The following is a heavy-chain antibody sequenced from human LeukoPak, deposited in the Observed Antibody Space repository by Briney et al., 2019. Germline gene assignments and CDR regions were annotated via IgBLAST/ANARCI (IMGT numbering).Heavy chain of an antibody. Sequence: PGGSLRLSCAASGFTFSSYSMNWVRQAPGKGLEWVSYISSSSTIYYADSVKGRFTISRDNAKNSLYLQMNSLRAEDTAVYYCARDWMEGATFEIQGPVDYWGQGTLVTVSS. V-gene: IGHV3-48*01. CDR1: GFTFSSYS. CDR2: ISSSSTI. D-gene: IGHD1-26*01. J-gene: IGHJ4*02. CDR3: ARDWMEGATFEIQGPVDY.